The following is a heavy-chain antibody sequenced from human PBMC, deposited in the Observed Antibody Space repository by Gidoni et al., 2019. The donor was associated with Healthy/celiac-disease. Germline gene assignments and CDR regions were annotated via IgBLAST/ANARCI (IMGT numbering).Heavy chain of an antibody. CDR3: ARGGRYCSSTSCYAFDI. V-gene: IGHV4-30-2*01. J-gene: IGHJ3*02. CDR1: GGSISSGGYS. D-gene: IGHD2-2*01. CDR2: IYHSGST. Sequence: QLPLPESGSGLVKPSQTLSLTYAVSGGSISSGGYSWSWLRQPPGKGLEWIGYIYHSGSTYYNPSLKSRVTISVDRSKNQFSLKRSSVTAADTAVYYWARGGRYCSSTSCYAFDIWGQGTMVTVSS.